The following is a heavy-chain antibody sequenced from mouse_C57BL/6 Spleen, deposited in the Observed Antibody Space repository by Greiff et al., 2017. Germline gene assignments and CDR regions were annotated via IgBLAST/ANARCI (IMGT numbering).Heavy chain of an antibody. V-gene: IGHV1-18*01. CDR3: ARGGLLRSSWFAY. Sequence: EVQLQQSGPELVKPGASVKIPCKASGYTFTDYNMDWVKQSHGKSLEWIGDINPNNGGTIYNQKFKGKATWTVDKSSSTAYMELRSLTSEDTAVYYCARGGLLRSSWFAYWGQGTLVTVSA. CDR2: INPNNGGT. CDR1: GYTFTDYN. J-gene: IGHJ3*01. D-gene: IGHD1-1*01.